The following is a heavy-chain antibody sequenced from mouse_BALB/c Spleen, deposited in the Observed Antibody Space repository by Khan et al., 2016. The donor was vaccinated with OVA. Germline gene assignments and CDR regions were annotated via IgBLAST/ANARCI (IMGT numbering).Heavy chain of an antibody. CDR3: ARNYDYDEGLAY. CDR2: IWSGGST. J-gene: IGHJ3*01. D-gene: IGHD2-4*01. Sequence: QVQLKQSGPGLVQPSQSLSITCTVSGFSLTSYGVHWVRQSPGKGLEWLGVIWSGGSTDYNVAFISRLNISKDNSKSQAFFKMNSLQTNDTAIYYCARNYDYDEGLAYWGQGTLVTVSA. V-gene: IGHV2-2*02. CDR1: GFSLTSYG.